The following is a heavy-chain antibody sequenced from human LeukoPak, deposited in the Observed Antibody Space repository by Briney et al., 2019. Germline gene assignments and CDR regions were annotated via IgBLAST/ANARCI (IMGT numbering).Heavy chain of an antibody. CDR2: INPNSGGT. J-gene: IGHJ6*02. CDR1: GYTFTGYY. CDR3: ARDSVSSGWSSYYYYGMDV. Sequence: ASVKVSCKASGYTFTGYYMHWVRQAPGQGLEWMGWINPNSGGTNYAQKFQGWVTMTRDTSISTAYMELSRLRSDDTAVYYCARDSVSSGWSSYYYYGMDVWGQGTTVTVSS. V-gene: IGHV1-2*04. D-gene: IGHD6-19*01.